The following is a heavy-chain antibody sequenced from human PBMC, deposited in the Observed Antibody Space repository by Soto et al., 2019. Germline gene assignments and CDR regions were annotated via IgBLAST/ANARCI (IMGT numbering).Heavy chain of an antibody. CDR2: IYSSGST. D-gene: IGHD6-13*01. V-gene: IGHV4-59*01. CDR3: ARATPRYSGSWYEPLDF. CDR1: GGSISYCY. J-gene: IGHJ4*02. Sequence: SETLSLTCNVSGGSISYCYWTWIRQPPGKGLEWVGHIYSSGSTKYNPSLQSRVSISSDMSTNQFSLTLTSVSAADTAIYFCARATPRYSGSWYEPLDFWGQGTLVTVSS.